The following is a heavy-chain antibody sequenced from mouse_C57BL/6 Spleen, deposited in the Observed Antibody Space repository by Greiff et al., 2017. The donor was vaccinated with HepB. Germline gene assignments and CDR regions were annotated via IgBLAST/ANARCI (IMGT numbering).Heavy chain of an antibody. D-gene: IGHD1-1*01. Sequence: EVQLQQSGPELVKPGASVKIPCKASGYTFTDYNMDWVKQSHGKSLEWIGGINPNNGGTIYNQKFKGKATLTVDHSSSTAYMELRSLTSEDTAVYYWARYYYGSSYERWYFDVWGTGTTVTVSS. CDR1: GYTFTDYN. V-gene: IGHV1-18*01. CDR3: ARYYYGSSYERWYFDV. CDR2: INPNNGGT. J-gene: IGHJ1*03.